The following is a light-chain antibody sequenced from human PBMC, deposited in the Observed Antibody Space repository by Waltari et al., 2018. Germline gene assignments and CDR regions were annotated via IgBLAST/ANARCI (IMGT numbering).Light chain of an antibody. CDR1: QSGGRS. Sequence: SCRASQSGGRSLAWYQQKPGQPPRRLIYNASNRASGIPDRFSGSGSGADVSLTISRLEPEDFAVYYCQMYVRLPVTFGQGTKVEVK. J-gene: IGKJ1*01. CDR3: QMYVRLPVT. CDR2: NAS. V-gene: IGKV3-11*01.